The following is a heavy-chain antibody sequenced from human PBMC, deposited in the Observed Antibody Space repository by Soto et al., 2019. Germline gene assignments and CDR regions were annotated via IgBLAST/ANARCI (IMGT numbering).Heavy chain of an antibody. D-gene: IGHD1-1*01. CDR3: TRDFQGPLDYGMDV. Sequence: GRSRRLSCADSGFTFSTFWMSCLRQAPGQGLECVANVKYDGSQRYYVGSVKGRFTISRDNAKNSLYLQMNSLRAEGTAVYYCTRDFQGPLDYGMDVWGQGPTVTV. J-gene: IGHJ6*02. V-gene: IGHV3-7*01. CDR1: GFTFSTFW. CDR2: VKYDGSQR.